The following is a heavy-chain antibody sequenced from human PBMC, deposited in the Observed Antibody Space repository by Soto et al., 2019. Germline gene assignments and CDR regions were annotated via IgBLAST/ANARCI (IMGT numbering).Heavy chain of an antibody. CDR1: GFTFSRYA. CDR3: AKVGDPTTYYFHFNY. Sequence: GGSLRLSCEVSGFTFSRYAMSWVRQAPGKGLEWVSAVTGRGESTSYADSVKGRFTISRDNSKNSLYLQMNGLRDEDTAMYYCAKVGDPTTYYFHFNYWGQGTQVTVSS. J-gene: IGHJ4*02. V-gene: IGHV3-23*01. D-gene: IGHD3-22*01. CDR2: VTGRGEST.